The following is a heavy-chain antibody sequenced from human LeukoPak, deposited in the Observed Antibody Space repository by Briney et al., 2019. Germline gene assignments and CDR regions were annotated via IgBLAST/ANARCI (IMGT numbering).Heavy chain of an antibody. CDR1: GGSISSGGYY. D-gene: IGHD3-9*01. CDR3: ASGDYDILTGYPAGFDI. CDR2: IYYSGST. J-gene: IGHJ3*02. V-gene: IGHV4-31*03. Sequence: PSETLSLTCTVSGGSISSGGYYWSWIRQHPGKGLEWIGYIYYSGSTYYNPSLKSRVTISVDTSKNQFSLKLSSVTAADTAVYYCASGDYDILTGYPAGFDIWGQGTMVTVSS.